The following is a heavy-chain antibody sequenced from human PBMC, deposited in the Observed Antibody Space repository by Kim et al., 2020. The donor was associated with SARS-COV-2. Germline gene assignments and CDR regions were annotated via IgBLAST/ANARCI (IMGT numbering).Heavy chain of an antibody. CDR3: ASPIRNGRYYYGSGRKLDMYYYYYGMDV. J-gene: IGHJ6*02. CDR1: GGTFSSYA. D-gene: IGHD3-10*01. CDR2: IIPIFGTA. Sequence: ASVKVSCKASGGTFSSYAISWVRQAPGQGLEWMGGIIPIFGTANYAQKFQGRVTITADESTSTAYMELSSLRSEDTAVYYCASPIRNGRYYYGSGRKLDMYYYYYGMDVWGQGTTVTVSS. V-gene: IGHV1-69*13.